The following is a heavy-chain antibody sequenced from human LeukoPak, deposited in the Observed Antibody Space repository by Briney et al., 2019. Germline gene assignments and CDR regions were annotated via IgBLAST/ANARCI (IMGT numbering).Heavy chain of an antibody. J-gene: IGHJ6*03. CDR3: ARDRVQQLTPRGYYMDV. Sequence: GGSLRLSCAASGFTFSSYAMSWVRQAPGKGLEWVSSISSSSSYIYYADSVKGRFTISRDNAKNSLYLQMNSLRAEDTAVYYCARDRVQQLTPRGYYMDVWGKGTTVTVSS. CDR2: ISSSSSYI. V-gene: IGHV3-21*01. CDR1: GFTFSSYA. D-gene: IGHD6-13*01.